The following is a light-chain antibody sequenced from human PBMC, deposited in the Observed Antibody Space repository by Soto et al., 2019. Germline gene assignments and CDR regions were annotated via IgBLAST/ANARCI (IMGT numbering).Light chain of an antibody. CDR3: SSYTSSSTLEV. CDR1: SSDVGGYNY. CDR2: EVS. Sequence: SALTQPASLSGSPGQSITISCTGTSSDVGGYNYVSWYQQHPGKAPKLMIYEVSNRPSGVSNRFSGSKSGNTASLTISGLQAEDEADYYCSSYTSSSTLEVFGTGTKVTVL. V-gene: IGLV2-14*01. J-gene: IGLJ1*01.